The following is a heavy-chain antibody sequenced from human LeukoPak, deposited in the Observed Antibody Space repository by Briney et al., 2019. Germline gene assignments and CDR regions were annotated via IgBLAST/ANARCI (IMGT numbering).Heavy chain of an antibody. CDR2: IKSKTDGGTT. CDR1: GFTFSNAW. V-gene: IGHV3-15*01. J-gene: IGHJ4*02. D-gene: IGHD3-10*01. CDR3: TTQTMVRGVIDY. Sequence: GGSLRLSCAAPGFTFSNAWMSWVRQAPGKGLEWVGRIKSKTDGGTTDYAAPVKGRFTISRDDSKNTLYLQMNSLKTEDTAVYYCTTQTMVRGVIDYWGQGTLVTVSS.